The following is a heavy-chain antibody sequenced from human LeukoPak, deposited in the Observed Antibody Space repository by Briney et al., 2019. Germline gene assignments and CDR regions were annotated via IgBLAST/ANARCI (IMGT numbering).Heavy chain of an antibody. J-gene: IGHJ4*02. CDR1: GFTFSSYW. CDR3: ARVYYVSGYFDY. D-gene: IGHD1-26*01. Sequence: GGSLRLSCAASGFTFSSYWMHWVRQAPGKGLVWVSRINSDGSNTNYADSVKGRFTISRDNAKNTLYLQMNSLRAEDTAVYYCARVYYVSGYFDYWGQGTLVTVSS. CDR2: INSDGSNT. V-gene: IGHV3-74*01.